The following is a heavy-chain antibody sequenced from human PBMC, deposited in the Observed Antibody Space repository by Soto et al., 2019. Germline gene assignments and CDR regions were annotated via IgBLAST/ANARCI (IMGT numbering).Heavy chain of an antibody. CDR3: AKDDNYDYVWGTYRSLYFDY. Sequence: GGSLRLSCIASRFTFSSYGMHWVRQAPGKGLEWVGVISHDGSNKYYADSVKGRFTISRDNSKNTLYLQMNSLRAEDTAVYYCAKDDNYDYVWGTYRSLYFDYWGRGTLVTVSS. CDR2: ISHDGSNK. V-gene: IGHV3-30*18. D-gene: IGHD3-16*02. CDR1: RFTFSSYG. J-gene: IGHJ4*02.